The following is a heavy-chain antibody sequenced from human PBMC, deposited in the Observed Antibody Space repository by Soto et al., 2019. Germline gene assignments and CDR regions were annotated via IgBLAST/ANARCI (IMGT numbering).Heavy chain of an antibody. V-gene: IGHV3-48*02. CDR3: ARSEYSGSSYGMDV. J-gene: IGHJ6*02. CDR2: ISSSSSTI. Sequence: PGGSLRLSCAASGFTFSSYSMNWVRQAPGKGLEWVSYISSSSSTIYYADSVKGRFTISRDNAKNSLYLQMNSLRDEDTAVYYCARSEYSGSSYGMDVWGQGTTVTVSS. D-gene: IGHD6-6*01. CDR1: GFTFSSYS.